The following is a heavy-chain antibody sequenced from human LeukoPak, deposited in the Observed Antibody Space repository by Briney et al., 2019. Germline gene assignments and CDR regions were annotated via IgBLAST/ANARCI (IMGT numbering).Heavy chain of an antibody. J-gene: IGHJ6*02. CDR2: IYYSGST. V-gene: IGHV4-59*01. D-gene: IGHD3-10*01. Sequence: SETLSLTCTVSGGSISSYYWSWIRQPPGKGLEWIGYIYYSGSTNYNPSLKSRVTISVDTSKNQFSLKLSSVTAADTAVHYCARGRGGNYYYYGMDVWGQGTTVTVSS. CDR1: GGSISSYY. CDR3: ARGRGGNYYYYGMDV.